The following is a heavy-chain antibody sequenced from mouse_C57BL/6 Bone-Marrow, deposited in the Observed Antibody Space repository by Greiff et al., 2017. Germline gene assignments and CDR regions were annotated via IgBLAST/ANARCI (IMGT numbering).Heavy chain of an antibody. CDR1: GFTFSDYY. J-gene: IGHJ1*03. CDR3: ARQGGKTTVVANWYFDV. D-gene: IGHD1-1*01. V-gene: IGHV5-12*01. Sequence: EVQVVESGGGLVQPGGSLKLSCAASGFTFSDYYMYWVRQTPEKRLEWVAYISNGGGSTYYPDTVKGRFTISRDNAKNTLYLQMSRLKSEDTAMYYCARQGGKTTVVANWYFDVWGTGTTVTVSS. CDR2: ISNGGGST.